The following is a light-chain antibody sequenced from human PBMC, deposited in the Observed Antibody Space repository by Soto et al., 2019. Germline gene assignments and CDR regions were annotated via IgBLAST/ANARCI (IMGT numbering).Light chain of an antibody. J-gene: IGKJ4*01. V-gene: IGKV1-33*01. Sequence: DIQMPQSPSSLSASVGARVTITCQASQDISNYLNWYQQKPGKAPKLLIYDASNLETGVPSRFSGSGSGTDFTFTISSLQPEDIATYYCQQYDNLPLTVGGGTKVDIK. CDR1: QDISNY. CDR2: DAS. CDR3: QQYDNLPLT.